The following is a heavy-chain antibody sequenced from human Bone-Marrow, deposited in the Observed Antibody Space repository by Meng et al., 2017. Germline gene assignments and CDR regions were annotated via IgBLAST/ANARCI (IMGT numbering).Heavy chain of an antibody. J-gene: IGHJ5*02. Sequence: QVPLQGWRPGLGRPSETLPLTCTVSGGSVSVGNYYWSWIRQPPGKGLEWIVYIHYSGSTSSHPSLKSRVTISIDTPKNQFSLKLSSVTAADTAVYYCARDEGLDLGPDNWFDPWGQGTLVTVSS. V-gene: IGHV4-61*01. D-gene: IGHD3-16*01. CDR1: GGSVSVGNYY. CDR2: IHYSGST. CDR3: ARDEGLDLGPDNWFDP.